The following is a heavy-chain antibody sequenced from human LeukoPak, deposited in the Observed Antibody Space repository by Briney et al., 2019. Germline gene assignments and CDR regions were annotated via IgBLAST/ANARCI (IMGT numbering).Heavy chain of an antibody. Sequence: GGSLRLSCTASRFSFTTTWMSWVRQAPGKGLEWVANIKQDGSEEYYVDSVKGRFTVSRDNAKNSLFLQMNSLRAEDTAVYYCARDDGFRGVDYWGQGTLVNVSS. CDR1: RFSFTTTW. CDR3: ARDDGFRGVDY. CDR2: IKQDGSEE. V-gene: IGHV3-7*01. J-gene: IGHJ4*02. D-gene: IGHD3-10*01.